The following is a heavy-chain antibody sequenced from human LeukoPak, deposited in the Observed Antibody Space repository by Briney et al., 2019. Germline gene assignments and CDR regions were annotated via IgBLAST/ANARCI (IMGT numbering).Heavy chain of an antibody. J-gene: IGHJ4*02. CDR3: ARGLYSGSFVNYFDY. D-gene: IGHD1-26*01. V-gene: IGHV4-38-2*01. CDR1: GYSISSGYY. CDR2: TYHSGST. Sequence: SETLSLTCAVSGYSISSGYYWGWIRQPPGKGLDWIGSTYHSGSTYYNPSLKRRVTISVDTSKNQFSLKLSSVTDADTAVYYCARGLYSGSFVNYFDYWGQGTLVTVSS.